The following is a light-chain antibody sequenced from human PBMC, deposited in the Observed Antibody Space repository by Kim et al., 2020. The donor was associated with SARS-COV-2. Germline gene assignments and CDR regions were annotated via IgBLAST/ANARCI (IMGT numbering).Light chain of an antibody. Sequence: QSALTQPPSVSGAPGQTVTISCTGSMSNIGADYETHWYQQFPGTAPKLIIYDHHARPSGVPDRFSGAKSGTSASLAITGLRAEDEAYYYRQSYDKSLSGWVFGGGTQLTVL. CDR1: MSNIGADYE. CDR2: DHH. CDR3: QSYDKSLSGWV. J-gene: IGLJ3*02. V-gene: IGLV1-40*01.